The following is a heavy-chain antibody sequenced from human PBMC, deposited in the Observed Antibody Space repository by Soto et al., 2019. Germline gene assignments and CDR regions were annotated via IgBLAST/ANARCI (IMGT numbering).Heavy chain of an antibody. V-gene: IGHV3-33*05. CDR3: ARRWNYYLDF. CDR1: GFPFREFG. D-gene: IGHD1-1*01. CDR2: ISHDGSD. J-gene: IGHJ4*02. Sequence: QMQLVESGGGVVQPGRSLRLSCVASGFPFREFGMHWVRQAPGKGLEWVALISHDGSDYADSVKGRFTISRDDSRDTLFLHMDNLRPDDTGVYYCARRWNYYLDFWGQGTLVAVSS.